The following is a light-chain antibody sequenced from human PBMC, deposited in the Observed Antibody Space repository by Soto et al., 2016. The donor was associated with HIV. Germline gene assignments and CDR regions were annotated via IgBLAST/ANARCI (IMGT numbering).Light chain of an antibody. Sequence: DTVMTQTPLSLSVTPGQPASISCKSNQSLLHSDGKTYLSWYLQKPGQPPHLLICEVSNRFSGVPIRFSGSGSGTDFTLKISRVEAEDIGVYYCIQSVQLPHFGQGTKLEIK. CDR2: EVS. CDR1: QSLLHSDGKTY. V-gene: IGKV2D-29*01. J-gene: IGKJ2*01. CDR3: IQSVQLPH.